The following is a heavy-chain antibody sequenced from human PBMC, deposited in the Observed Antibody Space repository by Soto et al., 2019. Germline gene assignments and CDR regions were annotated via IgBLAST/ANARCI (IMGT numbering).Heavy chain of an antibody. J-gene: IGHJ6*02. CDR3: ARDYGGNSGSYAGYYYGMDV. CDR1: GFTFSSYS. D-gene: IGHD3-16*01. Sequence: GGSLRLSCAASGFTFSSYSMNWVRQAPGKGLEWVSSISSSSSYIYYADSVKGRFTISRDNAKNSLYLQMNRLRAEDTAVYYCARDYGGNSGSYAGYYYGMDVWGQGTTVTVSS. CDR2: ISSSSSYI. V-gene: IGHV3-21*01.